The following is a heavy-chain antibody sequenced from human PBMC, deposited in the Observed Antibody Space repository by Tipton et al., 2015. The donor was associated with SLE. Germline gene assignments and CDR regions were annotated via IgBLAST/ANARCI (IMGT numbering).Heavy chain of an antibody. Sequence: LRLSCTVSGGSISSYYWSWILQPPGKGLEWIGYIYYSGSTNYNPFLKSRVTISVDTSKNQFSLKLSSVTAADTAVYYCARDQEGTGWFDPWGQGTLVTVSS. CDR2: IYYSGST. J-gene: IGHJ5*02. V-gene: IGHV4-59*01. CDR1: GGSISSYY. CDR3: ARDQEGTGWFDP. D-gene: IGHD1-1*01.